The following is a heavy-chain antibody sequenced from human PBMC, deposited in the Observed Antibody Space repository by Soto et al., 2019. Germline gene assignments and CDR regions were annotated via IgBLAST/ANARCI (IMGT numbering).Heavy chain of an antibody. V-gene: IGHV3-30*18. CDR3: AKDRSSGYGFDY. J-gene: IGHJ4*02. D-gene: IGHD5-12*01. CDR2: ISYDGSNK. Sequence: GGSLRLSCAASGFTFSSYGMHWVRQAPGKGLEWVAVISYDGSNKYYADSVKGRFTISRDNSKNTLYLQMNSLRAEDTAVYYCAKDRSSGYGFDYWGQGTLVTVSS. CDR1: GFTFSSYG.